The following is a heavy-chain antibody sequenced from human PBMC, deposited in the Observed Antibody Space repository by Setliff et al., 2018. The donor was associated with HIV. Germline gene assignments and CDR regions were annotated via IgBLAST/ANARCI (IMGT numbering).Heavy chain of an antibody. J-gene: IGHJ4*02. Sequence: PSETLSLTCTVSGGSISTYYWTWIRQPPGKGLEWIGYIYTSGSTSYNPSLKSRLTISLDTSKNQFSLKLSSVTAADTAVYYCARQERYCTSADCYRYFNSWGQGTLVTVSS. CDR1: GGSISTYY. D-gene: IGHD2-2*02. CDR2: IYTSGST. V-gene: IGHV4-4*09. CDR3: ARQERYCTSADCYRYFNS.